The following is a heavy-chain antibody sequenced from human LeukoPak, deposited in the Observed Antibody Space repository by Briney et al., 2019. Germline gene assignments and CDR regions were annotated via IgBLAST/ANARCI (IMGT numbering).Heavy chain of an antibody. CDR1: GGSISSSSFY. Sequence: SETLSLTCTVSGGSISSSSFYWGWIRQPPGKGLEWIGSIYYSGSTYYNPSLKSRVTISVDTSKNQFSLKLSSVTAADTAVYYCARGDDILTGYHDYWGQGTLVTVSS. J-gene: IGHJ4*02. V-gene: IGHV4-39*07. D-gene: IGHD3-9*01. CDR2: IYYSGST. CDR3: ARGDDILTGYHDY.